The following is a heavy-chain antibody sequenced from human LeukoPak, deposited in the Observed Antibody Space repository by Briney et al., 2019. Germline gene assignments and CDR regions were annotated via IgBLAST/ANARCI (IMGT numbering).Heavy chain of an antibody. Sequence: SETLSLTCTVTGDSISSYYWSWIRQPPGKGLEWIGYIYYSGSTNYNPSLKSRVTISVDTSKNQFSLRLSSVTAADTAVYYCARQRTVAAAAIWGQGTLATVSS. J-gene: IGHJ4*02. D-gene: IGHD6-13*01. CDR1: GDSISSYY. V-gene: IGHV4-59*08. CDR3: ARQRTVAAAAI. CDR2: IYYSGST.